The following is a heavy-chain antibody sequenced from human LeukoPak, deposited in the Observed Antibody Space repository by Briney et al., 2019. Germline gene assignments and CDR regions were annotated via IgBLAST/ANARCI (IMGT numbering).Heavy chain of an antibody. CDR1: GGSISSSSYY. CDR2: IYCSGST. V-gene: IGHV4-39*01. D-gene: IGHD3-3*01. J-gene: IGHJ4*02. Sequence: PSETLSLTCTVSGGSISSSSYYWGWIRQPPGKGLEWIGSIYCSGSTYYNPSLKSRVTISVDTSKNQFSLKLSSVTAADTAVYYCARQLDFWSGYFGYWGQGTLVTVSS. CDR3: ARQLDFWSGYFGY.